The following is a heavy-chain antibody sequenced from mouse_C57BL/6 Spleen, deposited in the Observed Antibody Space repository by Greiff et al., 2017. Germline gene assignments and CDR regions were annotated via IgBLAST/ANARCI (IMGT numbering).Heavy chain of an antibody. D-gene: IGHD1-1*01. CDR1: GYTFTSYG. J-gene: IGHJ2*01. CDR2: IYPRSGNT. CDR3: AREEGPITTVVAHFDY. V-gene: IGHV1-81*01. Sequence: SGAELARPGASVKLSCKASGYTFTSYGISWVKQRTGQGLEWIGEIYPRSGNTYYNEKFKGKATLTADKSSSTAYMELRSLTSEDSAVYFCAREEGPITTVVAHFDYWGQGTTLTVSS.